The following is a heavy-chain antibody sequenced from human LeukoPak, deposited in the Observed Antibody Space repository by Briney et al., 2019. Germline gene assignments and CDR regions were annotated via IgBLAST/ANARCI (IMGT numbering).Heavy chain of an antibody. CDR1: GFTFSSYG. V-gene: IGHV3-33*06. Sequence: GRSLRLSCAASGFTFSSYGMHWVRQAPGKGLEWVAVIWYDGSNKYYADSVKGRFTISRDNSKNTLYLQMNSLRAEDTAVYYCAKDARIYDFWSGYYLDWGQGTLVIVSS. D-gene: IGHD3-3*01. CDR3: AKDARIYDFWSGYYLD. CDR2: IWYDGSNK. J-gene: IGHJ4*02.